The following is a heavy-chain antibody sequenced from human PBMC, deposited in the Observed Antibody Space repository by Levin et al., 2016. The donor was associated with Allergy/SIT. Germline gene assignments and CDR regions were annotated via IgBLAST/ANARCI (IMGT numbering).Heavy chain of an antibody. CDR2: IRSKAYGGTT. CDR1: GFTFGDYA. J-gene: IGHJ6*02. CDR3: TRDDKVTDYGDYYYYYGMDV. D-gene: IGHD4-17*01. V-gene: IGHV3-49*04. Sequence: GESLKISCTASGFTFGDYAMSWVRQAPGKGLEWVGFIRSKAYGGTTEYAASVKGRFTISRDDSKSIAYLQMNSLKTEDTAVYYCTRDDKVTDYGDYYYYYGMDVWGQGTTVTVSS.